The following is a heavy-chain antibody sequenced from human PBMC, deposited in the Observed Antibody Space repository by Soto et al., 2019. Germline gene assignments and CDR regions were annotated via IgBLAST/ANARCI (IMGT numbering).Heavy chain of an antibody. J-gene: IGHJ4*02. Sequence: ASETLSLTCTVSGGNISSYYWSWIRQPPGKGLEWIGYIYYSGSTNYNPSLKSRVTISVDTSKNQFSLKLSSVTAADTAVYYCARLNSLVDYWGQGTLVTVSS. V-gene: IGHV4-59*08. CDR3: ARLNSLVDY. D-gene: IGHD5-18*01. CDR1: GGNISSYY. CDR2: IYYSGST.